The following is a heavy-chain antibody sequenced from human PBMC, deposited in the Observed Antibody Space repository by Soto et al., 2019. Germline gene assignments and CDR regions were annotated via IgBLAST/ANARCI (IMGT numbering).Heavy chain of an antibody. Sequence: QVQLVESGGGVVQPGRSLRLSCAASGFTFSSYGMHWVRQAPGKGLEWVAVIWYDGSNKYYADSVKGRFTISRDNSKNTLYLQMSSLRAEDTAVYYCARGRDCSGGSCYSREDYYYYMDVWGKGTTVTVSS. D-gene: IGHD2-15*01. J-gene: IGHJ6*03. V-gene: IGHV3-33*01. CDR1: GFTFSSYG. CDR3: ARGRDCSGGSCYSREDYYYYMDV. CDR2: IWYDGSNK.